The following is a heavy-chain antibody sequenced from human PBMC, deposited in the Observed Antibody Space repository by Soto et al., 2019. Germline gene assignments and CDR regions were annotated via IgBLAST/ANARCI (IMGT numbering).Heavy chain of an antibody. Sequence: EVQLVESGGGLVQPGGSLRLSCAASGFTFSRYWMHWVRQAPGKGLVCVSRINSDGSTTNYADSVKGRFTISRDNAKNTLYLQMNGLRAEDAAVYYCARDSGWYIWGQGTLVTVSS. J-gene: IGHJ4*02. V-gene: IGHV3-74*01. CDR1: GFTFSRYW. D-gene: IGHD6-19*01. CDR3: ARDSGWYI. CDR2: INSDGSTT.